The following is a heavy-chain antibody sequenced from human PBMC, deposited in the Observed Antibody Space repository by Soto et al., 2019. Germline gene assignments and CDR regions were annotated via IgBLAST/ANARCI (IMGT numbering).Heavy chain of an antibody. D-gene: IGHD2-2*01. V-gene: IGHV4-34*01. J-gene: IGHJ4*02. Sequence: VQLQQWGAGLLKPSETLSLTCAVSGGSFSGYYWGWVRQPPGKGLEWIGDINHTGGSNYNPSLKSRVMISVDTAKTQFSLNVTSVTAADTAVYYCAREVGYYSATRRNLYFDYWGPGNLVTVSS. CDR1: GGSFSGYY. CDR3: AREVGYYSATRRNLYFDY. CDR2: INHTGGS.